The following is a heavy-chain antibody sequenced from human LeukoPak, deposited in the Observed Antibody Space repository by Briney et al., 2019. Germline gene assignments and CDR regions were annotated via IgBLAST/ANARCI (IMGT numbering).Heavy chain of an antibody. CDR3: AKAPLLGYSSGGSSYLYYFDY. V-gene: IGHV3-23*01. Sequence: GGSLRLSCAASGFTFSSYAMSWVRQAPGKGLEWVSAISGSGGSTYYADSVKGRFTISRDNSKNTLYLLMNSLRAEDTAVYYCAKAPLLGYSSGGSSYLYYFDYWGQGTLVTVSS. J-gene: IGHJ4*02. CDR1: GFTFSSYA. CDR2: ISGSGGST. D-gene: IGHD2-15*01.